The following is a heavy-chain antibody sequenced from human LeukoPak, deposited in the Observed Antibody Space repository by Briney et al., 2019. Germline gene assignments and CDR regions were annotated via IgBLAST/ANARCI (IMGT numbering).Heavy chain of an antibody. Sequence: SETLSLICTVSGGSIYSYYWSWIRQPPGKGLEWIGYTYYSGSTNYNPSLKSRVTISVDTSKNQFSLKLSSVTAADTAVYYCARHSNFFDYWGQGTLVTVSS. CDR1: GGSIYSYY. CDR3: ARHSNFFDY. J-gene: IGHJ4*02. CDR2: TYYSGST. V-gene: IGHV4-59*01. D-gene: IGHD4-11*01.